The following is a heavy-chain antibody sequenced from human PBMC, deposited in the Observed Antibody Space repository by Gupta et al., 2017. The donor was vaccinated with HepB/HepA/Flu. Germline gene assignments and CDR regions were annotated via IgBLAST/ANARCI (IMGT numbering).Heavy chain of an antibody. J-gene: IGHJ4*01. D-gene: IGHD3-9*01. CDR1: GVTFGDYA. CDR3: SNFRRGTGYYRYFDS. Sequence: EVQLVESGGGLVQPGRSLRVSRTASGVTFGDYAMSWVRQAPGKGLEWIGFIRTKTNGGTTEYAASVKGRFTISRDASKSSAYLQMNRLTTEDTAVYYCSNFRRGTGYYRYFDSWGHGTLVTLSS. V-gene: IGHV3-49*04. CDR2: IRTKTNGGTT.